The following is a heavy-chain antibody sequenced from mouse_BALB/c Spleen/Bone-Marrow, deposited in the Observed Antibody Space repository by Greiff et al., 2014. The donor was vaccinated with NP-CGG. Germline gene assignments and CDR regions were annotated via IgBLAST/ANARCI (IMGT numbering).Heavy chain of an antibody. J-gene: IGHJ4*01. CDR2: IDPSDSET. D-gene: IGHD2-3*01. V-gene: IGHV1-74*01. Sequence: QVQLQQPGAELVKPGAPVKLSCKASGYTFTSYWMNWVKQRPGRGLEWIGRIDPSDSETHYNQKFKDKATLTVDKSSSTAYIQLSSLTSEDSAVYYCTRALGDGYYYAMDDWGQGPSVTVSS. CDR1: GYTFTSYW. CDR3: TRALGDGYYYAMDD.